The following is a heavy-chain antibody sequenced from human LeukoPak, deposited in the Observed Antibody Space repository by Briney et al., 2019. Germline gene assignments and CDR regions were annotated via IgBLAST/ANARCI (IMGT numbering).Heavy chain of an antibody. CDR1: GFTFSSYS. D-gene: IGHD1-26*01. CDR3: AKDYSGSYYGPFDS. Sequence: GGSLRLSCAASGFTFSSYSMNWVRQAPGKGLEWISYISSSSSTMYYADSVKGRFTISRDNSKNTLYLQMNSLRAEDTAVYYRAKDYSGSYYGPFDSWGQGTLVTVSS. J-gene: IGHJ4*02. V-gene: IGHV3-48*01. CDR2: ISSSSSTM.